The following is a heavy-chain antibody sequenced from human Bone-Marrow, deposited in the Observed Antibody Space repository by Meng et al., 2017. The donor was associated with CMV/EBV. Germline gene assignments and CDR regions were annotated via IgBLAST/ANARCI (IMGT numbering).Heavy chain of an antibody. CDR1: CASKSSAEHY. D-gene: IGHD3-10*01. Sequence: TLSLPCAVVCASKSSAEHYWRCRRQPPGKGLEWIGYIYYSGSTYYNPSLKSRVTMSVDTSKDQFSLKLRSVTAADTAVYYCASGYGSGSNLYYLDCWGQGTLVTVSS. CDR2: IYYSGST. V-gene: IGHV4-30-4*08. CDR3: ASGYGSGSNLYYLDC. J-gene: IGHJ4*02.